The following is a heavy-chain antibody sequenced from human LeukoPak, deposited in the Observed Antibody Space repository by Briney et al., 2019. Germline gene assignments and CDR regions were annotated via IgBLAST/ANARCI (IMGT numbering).Heavy chain of an antibody. J-gene: IGHJ6*04. CDR2: ISSSGSTI. CDR1: GFTFSSYE. D-gene: IGHD3-10*02. V-gene: IGHV3-48*03. CDR3: AELGITMIGGV. Sequence: GGSLRLSCAASGFTFSSYEMNWVRQAPGKGLEWVSYISSSGSTIYYADSVKGRFSISRDNAKHSLYLQMNSLRAEDTAVYYCAELGITMIGGVWGKGTTVTISS.